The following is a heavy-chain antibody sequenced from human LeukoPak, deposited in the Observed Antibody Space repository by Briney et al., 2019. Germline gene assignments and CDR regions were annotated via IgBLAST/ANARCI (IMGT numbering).Heavy chain of an antibody. CDR1: GGSISSYY. Sequence: SDTLSLTCTVSGGSISSYYWIWIRHPTGKGLEWIGRIYTCWYTNYNPPLKSPVTMSVDTSKTPFSLKLSSVTAADTAVYYCARGGYSYGVGYLTHDAFDIWGQGTMVTVSS. D-gene: IGHD5-18*01. CDR2: IYTCWYT. J-gene: IGHJ3*02. CDR3: ARGGYSYGVGYLTHDAFDI. V-gene: IGHV4-4*07.